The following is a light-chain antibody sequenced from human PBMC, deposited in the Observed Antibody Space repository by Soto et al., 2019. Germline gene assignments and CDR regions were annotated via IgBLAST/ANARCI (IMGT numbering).Light chain of an antibody. V-gene: IGKV3D-7*01. CDR3: QQSYSTPLT. CDR1: QSVSSSY. CDR2: DAS. Sequence: EIVLTQSPCTLSLSPGERATLSCRASQSVSSSYLAWYQQKPGHAPRLLIYDASTRATGIPARFSGSGSGTEFTLTISSLQPEDFATYYCQQSYSTPLTFGGGTKVDIK. J-gene: IGKJ4*01.